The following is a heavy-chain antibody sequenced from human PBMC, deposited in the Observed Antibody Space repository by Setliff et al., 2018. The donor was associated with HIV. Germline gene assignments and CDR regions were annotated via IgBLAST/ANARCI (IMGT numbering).Heavy chain of an antibody. CDR3: VKHFWTDYYDWRDTGAFDL. Sequence: SETLSLTCAVYGRSFSGYYWNWIRQSPGKGLEWIGEINHSGGTNYNPSLKSRVTISIDTSKNRFSLNLSSVTAADTAVYYCVKHFWTDYYDWRDTGAFDLWGQGTMVTVSS. D-gene: IGHD3-22*01. J-gene: IGHJ3*01. CDR1: GRSFSGYY. V-gene: IGHV4-34*01. CDR2: INHSGGT.